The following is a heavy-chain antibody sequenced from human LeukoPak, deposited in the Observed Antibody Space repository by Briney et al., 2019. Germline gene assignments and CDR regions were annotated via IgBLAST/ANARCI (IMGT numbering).Heavy chain of an antibody. V-gene: IGHV4-34*01. CDR2: ISHSAIT. D-gene: IGHD1-26*01. CDR1: GESFTGYY. CDR3: ARHDGRVGAGDY. Sequence: SETLSLTCALCGESFTGYYGSWIRQSPEKGLEWIGEISHSAITQYNAALKSRVTISLDTSNNQFSLTLTSVTAADTALYYCARHDGRVGAGDYWGQGTLVTVSS. J-gene: IGHJ4*02.